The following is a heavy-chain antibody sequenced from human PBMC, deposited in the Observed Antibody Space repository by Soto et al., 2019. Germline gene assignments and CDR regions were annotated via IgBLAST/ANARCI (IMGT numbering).Heavy chain of an antibody. V-gene: IGHV3-21*01. Sequence: GGSLRLSCAASGFTFSSYSMNWVRQAPGKGLEWVSSISSSSSYIYYADSVKGRFTISRDNAKNSLYLQMNSLRAEDTAVYYCARLGYCTNGVCYTWGISDYWGQGTLVTVSS. CDR1: GFTFSSYS. J-gene: IGHJ4*02. CDR3: ARLGYCTNGVCYTWGISDY. CDR2: ISSSSSYI. D-gene: IGHD2-8*01.